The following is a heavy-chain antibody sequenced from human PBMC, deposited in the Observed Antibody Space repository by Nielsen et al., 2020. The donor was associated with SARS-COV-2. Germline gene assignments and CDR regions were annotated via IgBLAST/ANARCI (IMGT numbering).Heavy chain of an antibody. D-gene: IGHD3-10*01. CDR1: GFTFSIYS. Sequence: GESLKISCAASGFTFSIYSMTWVRQAPGKGLEWVANIKQEGHEKYYVDSVRGRFTISRDSAKTSLYLQMNSLRAEDTAVYYCARGSNYGYNWFDPWGQGTLATVSS. V-gene: IGHV3-7*04. CDR2: IKQEGHEK. CDR3: ARGSNYGYNWFDP. J-gene: IGHJ5*02.